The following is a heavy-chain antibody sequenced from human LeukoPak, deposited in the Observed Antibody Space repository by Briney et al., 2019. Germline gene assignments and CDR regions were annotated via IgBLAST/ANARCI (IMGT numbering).Heavy chain of an antibody. Sequence: SETLSLTCTVSGGSISSSSYYWGWIRQPPGKGLEWIGSIYYSGSTYYNPSLKSRVTISVDTSKNQFSLKLSSVTAADTAVYYCSRLAYGDKPHALGPNDYWGQGTLVTVSS. J-gene: IGHJ4*02. V-gene: IGHV4-39*01. CDR3: SRLAYGDKPHALGPNDY. CDR2: IYYSGST. CDR1: GGSISSSSYY. D-gene: IGHD4-17*01.